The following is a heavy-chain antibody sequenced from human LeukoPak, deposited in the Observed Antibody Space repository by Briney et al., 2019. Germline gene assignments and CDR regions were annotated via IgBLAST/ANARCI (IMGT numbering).Heavy chain of an antibody. CDR2: ISSGSSTM. Sequence: GGSLRLSCAASGFTFSTYSMNWVRQAPGKGLEWLSYISSGSSTMYYADSVKGRFTISRDDSKNTLYLQMNSLRAEDTAVYYCAKDLGRYRNNYFDYWGQGTLVTVSS. J-gene: IGHJ4*02. D-gene: IGHD1-26*01. CDR3: AKDLGRYRNNYFDY. V-gene: IGHV3-48*01. CDR1: GFTFSTYS.